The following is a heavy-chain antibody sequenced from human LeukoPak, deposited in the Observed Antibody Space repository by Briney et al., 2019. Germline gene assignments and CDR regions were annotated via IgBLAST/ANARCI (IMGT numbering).Heavy chain of an antibody. J-gene: IGHJ4*02. V-gene: IGHV4-59*01. D-gene: IGHD3-22*01. CDR1: GGSISSYY. Sequence: SETLSLTCTVSGGSISSYYWSWIRQPPGKGLEYIGNIYYSGSTDYNPSLKSRVTVSVDTSKNQFSLKLSSVTAADTAVYYCARVPYHFDNSGYSLDYWGQGTLVTVSS. CDR2: IYYSGST. CDR3: ARVPYHFDNSGYSLDY.